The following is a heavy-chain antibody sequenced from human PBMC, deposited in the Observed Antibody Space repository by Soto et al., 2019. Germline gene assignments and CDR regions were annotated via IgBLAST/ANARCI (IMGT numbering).Heavy chain of an antibody. CDR2: IKQDGSEK. V-gene: IGHV3-7*01. Sequence: PAGSLRLSCAASGLTFSIYGMSWVRKAQGKGLEWVANIKQDGSEKYYVDSVKGRFTISRDNSKNTLYLQMNSLRAEDTAVYYCARDYYRFNSGYGFSMDVWGQGTTVTVSS. J-gene: IGHJ6*02. D-gene: IGHD5-12*01. CDR3: ARDYYRFNSGYGFSMDV. CDR1: GLTFSIYG.